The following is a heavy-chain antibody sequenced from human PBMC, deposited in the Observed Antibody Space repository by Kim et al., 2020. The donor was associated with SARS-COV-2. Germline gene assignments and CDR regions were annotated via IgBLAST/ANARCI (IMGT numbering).Heavy chain of an antibody. CDR2: INHSGST. J-gene: IGHJ6*02. V-gene: IGHV4-34*01. CDR1: GGSFSGYY. CDR3: ARGPKQQLLIYYYYGMDV. D-gene: IGHD6-13*01. Sequence: SETLSLTCAVYGGSFSGYYWSWIRQPPGKGLEWIGEINHSGSTNYNPSLKSRVTISVDTSKNQFSLKLSSVTAADTAVYYCARGPKQQLLIYYYYGMDVWGQGTTVTVSS.